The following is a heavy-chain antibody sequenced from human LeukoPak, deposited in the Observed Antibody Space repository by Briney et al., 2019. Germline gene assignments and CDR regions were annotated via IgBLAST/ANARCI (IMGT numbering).Heavy chain of an antibody. D-gene: IGHD2-15*01. CDR2: TYYRSKWYN. CDR3: ARDTPVAYCSGGSCYYGAFDT. V-gene: IGHV6-1*01. CDR1: GDSVSSNSAA. Sequence: SQTLSLTCAIYGDSVSSNSAAWNWIRQSPSRGLEWLGRTYYRSKWYNDYAVSVKSRITINPYTSKNQFSLQLNSVSPEDTAVYYCARDTPVAYCSGGSCYYGAFDTWGQGTIVTVSS. J-gene: IGHJ3*02.